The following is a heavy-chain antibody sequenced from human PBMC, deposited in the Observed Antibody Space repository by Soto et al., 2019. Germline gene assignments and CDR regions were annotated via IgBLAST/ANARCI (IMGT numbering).Heavy chain of an antibody. Sequence: QVQLVQSGAEVEKPGASVKVSCKASGYTFTSYYMHWVRQAPGQGLEWMGIINPSGGSTSYAQKLQGRVTMTRDTSTSTVYMDLSSLRSEDTAVYYCARDLGYYYGSGSYFGAFDYWGQGTLVTVSS. D-gene: IGHD3-10*01. CDR2: INPSGGST. J-gene: IGHJ4*02. CDR1: GYTFTSYY. V-gene: IGHV1-46*01. CDR3: ARDLGYYYGSGSYFGAFDY.